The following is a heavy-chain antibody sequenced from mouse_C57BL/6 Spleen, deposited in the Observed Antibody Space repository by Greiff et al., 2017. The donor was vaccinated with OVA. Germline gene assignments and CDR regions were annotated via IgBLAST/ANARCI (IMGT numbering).Heavy chain of an antibody. J-gene: IGHJ4*01. D-gene: IGHD1-1*01. CDR3: ARYYYVSSYKDYYAMDY. CDR2: IDPNSGGP. Sequence: QVQLQQPGAELVKPGASVKLSCKASGYTFTSYWMHWVKQRPGRGLEWIGRIDPNSGGPKYNEKFKSKATLPVDKPYSTAYMQLSSLTSEDSAVYYCARYYYVSSYKDYYAMDYWGQGTSVTVAS. CDR1: GYTFTSYW. V-gene: IGHV1-72*01.